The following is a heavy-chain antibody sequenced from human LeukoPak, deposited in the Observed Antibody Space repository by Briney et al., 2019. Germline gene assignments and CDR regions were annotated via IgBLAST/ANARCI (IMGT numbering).Heavy chain of an antibody. CDR2: VDPEDGRT. D-gene: IGHD2-8*01. CDR3: ATVAMLSTAFYLHH. J-gene: IGHJ1*01. V-gene: IGHV1-69-2*01. Sequence: ASVKISCKASGYTFIHYHMHWVRQAPGKALECIGRVDPEDGRTIYAERFRDKVTITAYRSTDTVYLEETRLNSDDTAVYFCATVAMLSTAFYLHHWGRGPLLSVSS. CDR1: GYTFIHYH.